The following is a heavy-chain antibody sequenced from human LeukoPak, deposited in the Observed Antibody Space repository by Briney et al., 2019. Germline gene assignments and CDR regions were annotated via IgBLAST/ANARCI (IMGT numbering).Heavy chain of an antibody. CDR1: GLTFSSYG. D-gene: IGHD6-19*01. CDR3: AKDIGIAVAGNGDY. J-gene: IGHJ4*02. CDR2: IWYDGSNK. V-gene: IGHV3-33*06. Sequence: PGRSLRLSCAASGLTFSSYGMHWVRKAPGKGLEWVAVIWYDGSNKYYADSVKGRFTISRDNSKNTLYLQMNSLRAEDTAVYYCAKDIGIAVAGNGDYWGQGTLVTVSS.